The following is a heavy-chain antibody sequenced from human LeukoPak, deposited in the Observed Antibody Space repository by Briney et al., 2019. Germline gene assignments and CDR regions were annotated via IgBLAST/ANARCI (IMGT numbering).Heavy chain of an antibody. Sequence: GGSLRLSCAASGFTFSSYWMSWVRQAPGKGLEWVANIKQDGSVKYYVDSVKGRFTISRDNAKNSLYLQMNSLRAEDTAVYYCARLLGTAYSSGWYKGGYFDYWGQGTLVTVSS. J-gene: IGHJ4*02. CDR1: GFTFSSYW. CDR3: ARLLGTAYSSGWYKGGYFDY. CDR2: IKQDGSVK. D-gene: IGHD6-19*01. V-gene: IGHV3-7*01.